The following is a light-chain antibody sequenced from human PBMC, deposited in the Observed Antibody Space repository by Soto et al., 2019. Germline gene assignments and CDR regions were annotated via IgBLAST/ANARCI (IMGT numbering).Light chain of an antibody. CDR1: QIVSRTY. V-gene: IGKV3-20*01. Sequence: DIVLTQSPATLSLSPGERATLSCMASQIVSRTYLAWFKQTPGQAPRLLIYDASNRAAGVPDRVDGSGSGKDVTLTITRLEPEELAVYDCQQYGGSPWTFGQGTKVDIK. J-gene: IGKJ1*01. CDR3: QQYGGSPWT. CDR2: DAS.